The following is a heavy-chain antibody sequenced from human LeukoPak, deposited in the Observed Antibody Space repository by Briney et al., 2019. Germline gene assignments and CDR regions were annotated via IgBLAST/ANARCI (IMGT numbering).Heavy chain of an antibody. V-gene: IGHV4-34*01. CDR1: SGSFSGYY. D-gene: IGHD3-22*01. CDR2: INHSGST. Sequence: SETLSLTCAVYSGSFSGYYWSWIRQPPGKGLEWIGEINHSGSTNYNPSLKSRVTISVDTSKNQFSLKLSSVTAADTAVYYCARGRRRNYYDSSGYYAFDIWGQGTIVTVSS. CDR3: ARGRRRNYYDSSGYYAFDI. J-gene: IGHJ3*02.